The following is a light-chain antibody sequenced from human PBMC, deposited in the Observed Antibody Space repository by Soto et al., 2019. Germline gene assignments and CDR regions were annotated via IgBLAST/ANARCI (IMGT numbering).Light chain of an antibody. CDR3: CSYGGSFYV. CDR1: SSDVGGYNY. CDR2: DVN. Sequence: QSALTQPHSVSGSPGQSVAISCSGTSSDVGGYNYVSWYQQHPVKAPKLIIFDVNKRPSGVPDRFSCSKSGSTASLTISGLQAEDEADYYCCSYGGSFYVVGTGTKLTVL. J-gene: IGLJ1*01. V-gene: IGLV2-11*01.